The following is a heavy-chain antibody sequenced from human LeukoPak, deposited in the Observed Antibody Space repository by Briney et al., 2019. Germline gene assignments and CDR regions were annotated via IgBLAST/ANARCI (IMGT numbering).Heavy chain of an antibody. Sequence: SGTLSLTCAVSRGSLSSSKWWSWVRQPPGKGLEWIGEIYLGVSTNYNPSLKRRVTISVDKSTSQFSLKLNSVTAADTAVYYCARDDSENSSGYPTEWGQGTLVTVSS. CDR2: IYLGVST. V-gene: IGHV4-4*02. CDR3: ARDDSENSSGYPTE. J-gene: IGHJ4*02. D-gene: IGHD3-22*01. CDR1: RGSLSSSKW.